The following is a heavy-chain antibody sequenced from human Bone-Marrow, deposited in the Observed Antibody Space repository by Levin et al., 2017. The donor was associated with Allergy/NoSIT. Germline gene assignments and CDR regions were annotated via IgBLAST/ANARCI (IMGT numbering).Heavy chain of an antibody. CDR3: ARDLTGYIGYHYGLDV. Sequence: LRLSCTVSGGSITSGNYYWSWIRQPPGKGLDWIGYIYYSGSTVYNPSLKSRLTISVDTSKNQFSLNLNSVTATDTAVYYCARDLTGYIGYHYGLDVWGQGITVFVSS. CDR1: GGSITSGNYY. CDR2: IYYSGST. D-gene: IGHD3-9*01. J-gene: IGHJ6*02. V-gene: IGHV4-30-4*01.